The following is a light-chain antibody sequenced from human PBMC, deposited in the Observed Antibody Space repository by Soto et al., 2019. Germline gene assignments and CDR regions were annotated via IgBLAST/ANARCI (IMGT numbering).Light chain of an antibody. Sequence: ESVLTQAPGTLSLSPGDRHTLSCSASHSVTSSDLAWYQPKPGQPPGRLGFGGSSIATGISDRFRGVGSGTSFTLTLRRLEPEATAVYSCLQSGSSPLTFRGGDKVEL. V-gene: IGKV3-20*01. CDR1: HSVTSSD. CDR3: LQSGSSPLT. CDR2: GGS. J-gene: IGKJ4*01.